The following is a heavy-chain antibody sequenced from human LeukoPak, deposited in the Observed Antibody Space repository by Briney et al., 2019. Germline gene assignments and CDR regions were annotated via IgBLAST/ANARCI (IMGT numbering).Heavy chain of an antibody. CDR3: ARLNYYDSSGSKFHP. CDR1: GHSVYNYW. J-gene: IGHJ5*02. V-gene: IGHV5-51*01. D-gene: IGHD3-22*01. CDR2: IYPGDSDT. Sequence: GESLKISCKVSGHSVYNYWIGWVRQMPGKGLEWMGIIYPGDSDTRYSPSFQGQVTISADKSITTAYLQWSSLRASDTAIYYCARLNYYDSSGSKFHPWGQGTLVTVSS.